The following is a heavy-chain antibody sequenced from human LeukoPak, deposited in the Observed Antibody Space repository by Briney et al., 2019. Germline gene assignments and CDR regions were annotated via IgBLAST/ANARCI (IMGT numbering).Heavy chain of an antibody. V-gene: IGHV1-2*02. CDR2: INPNSGGT. CDR3: ARGCVLTGYSH. J-gene: IGHJ4*02. CDR1: GYTFSDYY. Sequence: ASVKVSCKASGYTFSDYYIHWVRQAPGQGLEWMAWINPNSGGTNYAQKFQGRVTMTRDTSITTAYMELSRLTSDDTAVYYCARGCVLTGYSHWGQGTLVTVTS. D-gene: IGHD3-9*01.